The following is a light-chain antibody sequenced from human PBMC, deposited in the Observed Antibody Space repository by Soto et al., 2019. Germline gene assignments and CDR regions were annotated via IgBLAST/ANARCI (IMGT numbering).Light chain of an antibody. CDR3: SSYTSSSTHNYD. CDR2: EVS. Sequence: QSVLTQPASVSGSPGQSITISCTGTSSDVGGYNYVSWYQQHPGKAPKLMIYEVSNRPSGVSNRFSGSKSGHTASLTISGLQAEDEADYYCSSYTSSSTHNYDFGTGTKVTVL. CDR1: SSDVGGYNY. J-gene: IGLJ1*01. V-gene: IGLV2-14*01.